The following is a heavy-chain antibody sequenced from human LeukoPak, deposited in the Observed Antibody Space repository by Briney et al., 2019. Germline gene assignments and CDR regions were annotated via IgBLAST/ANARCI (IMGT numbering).Heavy chain of an antibody. J-gene: IGHJ4*02. CDR2: ISYDGSNK. V-gene: IGHV3-30-3*01. D-gene: IGHD2-2*01. CDR3: ARDFQVPAATFDY. Sequence: PGRSLRLSCAASGFTFSSYAMHWVRQAPGKGLEWVAVISYDGSNKYYADSVKGRFTISRDNSKNTLHLQMNGLRAEDTAVYYCARDFQVPAATFDYWGQGTLVTVSS. CDR1: GFTFSSYA.